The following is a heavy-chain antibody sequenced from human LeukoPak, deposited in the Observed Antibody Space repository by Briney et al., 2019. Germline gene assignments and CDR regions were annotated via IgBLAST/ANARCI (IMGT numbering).Heavy chain of an antibody. CDR3: ARARTVPGIAAHYYGMDV. V-gene: IGHV6-1*01. CDR1: GDSVPSNSAA. CDR2: TYYRSKWYN. J-gene: IGHJ6*02. D-gene: IGHD6-25*01. Sequence: SQTLSLTCAISGDSVPSNSAAWNWIRQSPSRGLEWLGRTYYRSKWYNDYAVSVKSRVTINPDTSKNQFSLQLNSVTPEDTAVYYCARARTVPGIAAHYYGMDVWGQGTTVTVSS.